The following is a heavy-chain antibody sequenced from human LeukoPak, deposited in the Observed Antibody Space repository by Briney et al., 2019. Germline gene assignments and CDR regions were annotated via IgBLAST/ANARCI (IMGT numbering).Heavy chain of an antibody. CDR2: ISSSSSYI. CDR1: GFTFSSYS. J-gene: IGHJ4*02. CDR3: ARGGDYVPFDY. Sequence: AGSLTLSCAASGFTFSSYSMNWVRHAPGKGLERVSTISSSSSYIYYADSVKGRFPISRDNAKNSLYLQMNSLRAEDTAVYYCARGGDYVPFDYWGQGTLVTVSS. V-gene: IGHV3-21*01. D-gene: IGHD4-17*01.